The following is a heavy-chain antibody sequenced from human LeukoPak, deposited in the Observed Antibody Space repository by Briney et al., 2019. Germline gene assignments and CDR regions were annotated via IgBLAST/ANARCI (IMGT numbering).Heavy chain of an antibody. Sequence: GGSLRLSCAASGFTFSSYGIHWVRQAPGKGLEWVAFISYDGTTKYYADSVEGRFTISRDNSKNTLYVQMNSLRAEDTAVYYCARDSKVATIQYYFDYWGQGTLVTVSS. J-gene: IGHJ4*02. CDR2: ISYDGTTK. CDR1: GFTFSSYG. CDR3: ARDSKVATIQYYFDY. V-gene: IGHV3-30*03. D-gene: IGHD5-12*01.